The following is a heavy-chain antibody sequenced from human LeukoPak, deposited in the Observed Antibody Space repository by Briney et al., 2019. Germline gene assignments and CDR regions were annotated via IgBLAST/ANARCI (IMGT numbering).Heavy chain of an antibody. D-gene: IGHD1-26*01. CDR1: GGSVSSGSYY. CDR2: IYYSGST. CDR3: ARDRGGIVGATHWFDP. Sequence: SETLSLTCTVSGGSVSSGSYYWSWIRQPPGKGLEWIGYIYYSGSTNYNPSLKSRVTISVDASKNQFSLKLSSVTAADTAVYYCARDRGGIVGATHWFDPWGQGTLVTVSS. V-gene: IGHV4-61*01. J-gene: IGHJ5*02.